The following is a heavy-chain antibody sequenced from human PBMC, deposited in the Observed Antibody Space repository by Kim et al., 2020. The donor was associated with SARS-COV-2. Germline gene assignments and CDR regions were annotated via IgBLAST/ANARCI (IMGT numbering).Heavy chain of an antibody. CDR3: ARELEGWFDP. CDR2: GSN. J-gene: IGHJ5*01. Sequence: GSNCANPSLKSRVTISVETSKSQFALKLSSETAADTAVQYCARELEGWFDPWGQGTPVTVSS. D-gene: IGHD1-1*01. V-gene: IGHV4-31*02.